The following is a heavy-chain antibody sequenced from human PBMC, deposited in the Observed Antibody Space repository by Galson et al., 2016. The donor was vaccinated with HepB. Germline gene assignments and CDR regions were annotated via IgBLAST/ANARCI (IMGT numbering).Heavy chain of an antibody. CDR2: IYHTGIT. CDR1: GGSIRSINW. J-gene: IGHJ4*02. CDR3: ARSPGHYYFDY. V-gene: IGHV4-4*02. Sequence: SETLSLTCAVSGGSIRSINWLSWIRQPPGKGLEWLGEIYHTGITNYNPSLESRVTISVDNSKNQISLNLNSVTAADTAVYYCARSPGHYYFDYWGQGTLVTVSS.